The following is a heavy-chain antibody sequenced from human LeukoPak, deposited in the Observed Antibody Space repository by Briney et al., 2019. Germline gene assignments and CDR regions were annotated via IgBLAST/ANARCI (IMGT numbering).Heavy chain of an antibody. Sequence: ASVKVSCKASGYTFTSYDINWVRQATGQGLEWMGWINPNSGGTNYAQKFQGRVTMTTDTSTTTAYMDLRSLRSDDTALYYCARDLEDPGGNSHRYFDYWGQGTLVTVSS. CDR2: INPNSGGT. CDR3: ARDLEDPGGNSHRYFDY. V-gene: IGHV1-2*02. D-gene: IGHD4-23*01. J-gene: IGHJ4*02. CDR1: GYTFTSYD.